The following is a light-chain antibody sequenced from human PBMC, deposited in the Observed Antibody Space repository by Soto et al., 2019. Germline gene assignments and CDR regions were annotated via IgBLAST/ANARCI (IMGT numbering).Light chain of an antibody. V-gene: IGKV1-8*01. Sequence: IRMTQSPSSFSASTGDRVTITCRASQGISSYLAWYQQKPGKAPKLLIYAASTLQSGVPSRFSGSGSGTDFTLTISCLQSEDFATYYCQQYYSYGWTFGQGTKVDI. J-gene: IGKJ1*01. CDR2: AAS. CDR1: QGISSY. CDR3: QQYYSYGWT.